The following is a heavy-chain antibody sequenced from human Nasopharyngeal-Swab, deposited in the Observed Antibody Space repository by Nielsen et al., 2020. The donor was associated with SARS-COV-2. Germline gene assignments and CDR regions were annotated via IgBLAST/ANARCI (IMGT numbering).Heavy chain of an antibody. CDR3: ARDRGTSWYAGAFDI. D-gene: IGHD6-13*01. Sequence: SVKVSCKASGGTFSNHAINWVRQAPGQGLEWMGGIIPMLRTGNYAQKFQGRVTITADESTSTAYIDLSSLSSEDTAVYYCARDRGTSWYAGAFDIWGQGTTVTVSS. CDR2: IIPMLRTG. CDR1: GGTFSNHA. V-gene: IGHV1-69*13. J-gene: IGHJ3*02.